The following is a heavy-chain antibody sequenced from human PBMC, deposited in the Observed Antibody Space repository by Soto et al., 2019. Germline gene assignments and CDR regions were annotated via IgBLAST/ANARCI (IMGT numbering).Heavy chain of an antibody. Sequence: SETLSLTCTVSGGSISSYYWSWIRQPPGKGLEWIGYIYYSGSTNYNPSLKSRVTISVDTSKNQFSLKLSSVTAADTAVYYCARDNNRDAFDIWGQGTMVTVSS. D-gene: IGHD1-20*01. CDR3: ARDNNRDAFDI. J-gene: IGHJ3*02. CDR1: GGSISSYY. CDR2: IYYSGST. V-gene: IGHV4-59*01.